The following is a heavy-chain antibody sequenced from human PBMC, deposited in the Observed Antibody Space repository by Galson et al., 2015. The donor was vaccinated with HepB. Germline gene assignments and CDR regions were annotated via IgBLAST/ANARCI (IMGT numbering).Heavy chain of an antibody. J-gene: IGHJ4*02. CDR1: GFTFSNAW. CDR2: IKSKTDGGTT. D-gene: IGHD3-22*01. Sequence: SLRLSCAASGFTFSNAWMSWVRQAPGKGLEWVGRIKSKTDGGTTDYAAPVKGRFTISRDDSKNTLYLQMNSLKTEDTAVYYCTTEPRSFSSGYYPHDYWGQGTLVTVSS. CDR3: TTEPRSFSSGYYPHDY. V-gene: IGHV3-15*01.